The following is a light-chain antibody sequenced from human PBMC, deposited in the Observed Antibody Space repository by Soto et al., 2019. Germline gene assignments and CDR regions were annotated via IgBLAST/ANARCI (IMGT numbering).Light chain of an antibody. J-gene: IGKJ1*01. V-gene: IGKV3-15*01. CDR3: KQYNNWPPWT. CDR1: QSVSSS. CDR2: GAS. Sequence: EIVMTQSPATLSVSPGERATLSCRASQSVSSSLAWYQQKPGQAPRLLIYGASTRATGIPARFSGSGSGTEFTLTISSLQSEDFASYYCKQYNNWPPWTFGQGTKVEIK.